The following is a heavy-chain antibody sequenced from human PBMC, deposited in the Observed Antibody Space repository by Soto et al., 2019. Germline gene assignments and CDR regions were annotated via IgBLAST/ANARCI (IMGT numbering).Heavy chain of an antibody. J-gene: IGHJ4*02. Sequence: EVQLVESGGGLVQFGGSLRLSCAASGFTFSSYWMHWVRQVPGKGLVWVSRIKGDGTNTGYADSVKGRFTISRDNVKNTLYLQMNSLRAEDTAVYYCARGLSGYYGFDYWGQGTRVTVSS. V-gene: IGHV3-74*01. D-gene: IGHD5-12*01. CDR1: GFTFSSYW. CDR3: ARGLSGYYGFDY. CDR2: IKGDGTNT.